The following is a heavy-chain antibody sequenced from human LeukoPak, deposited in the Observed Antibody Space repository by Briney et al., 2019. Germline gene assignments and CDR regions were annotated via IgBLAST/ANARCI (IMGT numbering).Heavy chain of an antibody. CDR1: GGSISSYY. V-gene: IGHV4-4*07. Sequence: SETLSLTCTVSGGSISSYYWSWIRQPAGKGLEWIGRIYTSGSTNYNPSLKSRVTISVDTSKNQFSLKLSSVTAADTAVYYCARSLMVRSSYYYYYYVDVWGKGTTVTISS. CDR3: ARSLMVRSSYYYYYYVDV. D-gene: IGHD3-10*01. J-gene: IGHJ6*03. CDR2: IYTSGST.